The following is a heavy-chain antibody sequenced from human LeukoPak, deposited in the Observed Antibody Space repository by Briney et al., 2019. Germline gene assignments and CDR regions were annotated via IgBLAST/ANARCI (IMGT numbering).Heavy chain of an antibody. CDR2: ISGSGGST. V-gene: IGHV3-23*01. CDR1: GFTFSSYA. D-gene: IGHD1-26*01. Sequence: GGSLRLSCAASGFTFSSYAMGWVRQAPGKGLEWVSAISGSGGSTYYADSVKGRFTISRDNSKNTLYLQMNSLRAEDTAVYYCAKATRWELLKYYFDYWGQGPWSPSPQ. J-gene: IGHJ4*02. CDR3: AKATRWELLKYYFDY.